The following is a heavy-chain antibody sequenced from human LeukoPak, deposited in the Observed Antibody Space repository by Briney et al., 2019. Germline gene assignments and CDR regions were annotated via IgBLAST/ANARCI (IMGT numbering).Heavy chain of an antibody. J-gene: IGHJ4*02. D-gene: IGHD6-13*01. Sequence: GGSLRLSCAASGFTSSSYALNWVRQAPGKGLEWDATVSGSGDRMYHADSVKGRFTISRDNSKNTIYLQMNSLRAEDTALYYCAKAAAAPGFDFWGQGTLVTVSS. V-gene: IGHV3-23*01. CDR2: VSGSGDRM. CDR1: GFTSSSYA. CDR3: AKAAAAPGFDF.